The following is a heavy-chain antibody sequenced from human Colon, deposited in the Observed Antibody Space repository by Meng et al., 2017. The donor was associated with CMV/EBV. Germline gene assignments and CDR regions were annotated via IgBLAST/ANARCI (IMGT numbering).Heavy chain of an antibody. J-gene: IGHJ1*01. V-gene: IGHV3-30*04. D-gene: IGHD2-21*02. Sequence: VTFSTYAMHWVRQAPGKGLEWVAVISYDGREKEYADSVQGRFTVSRDNSKNALYLQMDSLRAEDTAMYYYARALDVTAVTATRYFYHWGQGTLVTVSS. CDR2: ISYDGREK. CDR3: ARALDVTAVTATRYFYH. CDR1: VTFSTYA.